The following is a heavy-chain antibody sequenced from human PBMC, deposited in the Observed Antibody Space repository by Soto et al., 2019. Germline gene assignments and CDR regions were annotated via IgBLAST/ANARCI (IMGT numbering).Heavy chain of an antibody. D-gene: IGHD3-10*01. V-gene: IGHV4-30-2*01. Sequence: SETLSLTCAVSGGSIGGVGYSWSWIRQPPGGGLEWIGYMYHSGTFLKSPSLKTRLTMSLDMSKNQFSLTLNSMAAADTAVYYCARAQFYSGSGNYNNLMFDAWGQGIQVTVSS. CDR2: MYHSGTF. J-gene: IGHJ5*02. CDR1: GGSIGGVGYS. CDR3: ARAQFYSGSGNYNNLMFDA.